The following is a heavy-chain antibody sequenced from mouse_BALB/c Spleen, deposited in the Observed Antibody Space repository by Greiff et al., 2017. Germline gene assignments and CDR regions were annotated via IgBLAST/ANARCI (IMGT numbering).Heavy chain of an antibody. Sequence: DVKLVESGGGLVKPGGSLKLSCAASGFTFSSYAMSWVRQTPEKRLEWVASISSGGSTYYPDSVKGRFTISRDNARNILYLQMSSLRSEDTAMYYCAREPFYDGYYPAWFAYWGQGTLVTVSA. J-gene: IGHJ3*01. CDR1: GFTFSSYA. CDR2: ISSGGST. V-gene: IGHV5-6-5*01. D-gene: IGHD2-3*01. CDR3: AREPFYDGYYPAWFAY.